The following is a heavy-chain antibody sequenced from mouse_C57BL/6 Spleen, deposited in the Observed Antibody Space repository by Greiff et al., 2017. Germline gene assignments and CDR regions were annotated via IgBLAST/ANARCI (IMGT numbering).Heavy chain of an antibody. CDR2: INPSSGYN. Sequence: QVQLKESGAELAKPGASVKLSCKASGYTFTSYWMHWVKQRPGQGLEWIGYINPSSGYNKYNQKFKDKATLTADKSSSTAYMQLSSLTYEDSAVYYCAHYERGYFDYWGQGTTLTVSS. CDR3: AHYERGYFDY. CDR1: GYTFTSYW. V-gene: IGHV1-7*01. J-gene: IGHJ2*01. D-gene: IGHD2-4*01.